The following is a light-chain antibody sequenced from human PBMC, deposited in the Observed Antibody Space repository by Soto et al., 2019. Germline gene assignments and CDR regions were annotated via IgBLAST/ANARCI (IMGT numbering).Light chain of an antibody. CDR1: QSISSW. Sequence: DIQMTQSPSTLSASEGDRVTITCRASQSISSWLAWYQQKPGKAPKLLIYDASSLESGVPSRFSGSGSGTDFTLSISSLEPDDFATYHCQQYKSYPLTFGGGTKVEIK. V-gene: IGKV1-5*01. CDR2: DAS. J-gene: IGKJ4*01. CDR3: QQYKSYPLT.